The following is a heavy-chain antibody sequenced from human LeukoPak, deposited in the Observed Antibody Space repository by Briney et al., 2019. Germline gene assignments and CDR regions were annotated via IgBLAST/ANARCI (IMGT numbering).Heavy chain of an antibody. CDR1: GGTFSSYA. CDR3: ARTRAAGGYYYMDV. J-gene: IGHJ6*03. D-gene: IGHD2-15*01. Sequence: SVKVSCKASGGTFSSYAISWVRQAPGQGLEWRGGIIPIFGTANYAQKFQGRVTITTDESTSTAYMELSSLRSEDTAVYYCARTRAAGGYYYMDVWGKGTTVTVSS. V-gene: IGHV1-69*05. CDR2: IIPIFGTA.